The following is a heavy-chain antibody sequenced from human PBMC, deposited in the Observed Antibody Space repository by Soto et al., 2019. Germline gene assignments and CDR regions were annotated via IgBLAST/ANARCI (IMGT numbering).Heavy chain of an antibody. D-gene: IGHD6-13*01. CDR3: AKIPHSSSWYLDAFDI. Sequence: EVPLLESGGGLVQPGGSLRLSCAASGFTFSSYAMSWVRQAPGKGLEWVSAISGSGGSTYYADSVKGRFTISRDNSKNTLYLQMNSLSAADTAVYYCAKIPHSSSWYLDAFDIWGQGTMVTVSS. CDR1: GFTFSSYA. V-gene: IGHV3-23*01. J-gene: IGHJ3*02. CDR2: ISGSGGST.